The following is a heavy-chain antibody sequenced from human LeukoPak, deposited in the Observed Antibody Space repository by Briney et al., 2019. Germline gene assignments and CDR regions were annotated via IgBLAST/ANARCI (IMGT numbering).Heavy chain of an antibody. CDR3: AGIAAAGEAY. CDR2: INSDGSTT. D-gene: IGHD6-13*01. Sequence: GGSLRLSCVASGFTFSNYWMHWVRQAPGKGLVWVSRINSDGSTTSYADSVKGRFAISRDNAKNTLYLQMNSLRAEDTAVYYCAGIAAAGEAYWGQGALVTVSS. J-gene: IGHJ4*02. CDR1: GFTFSNYW. V-gene: IGHV3-74*01.